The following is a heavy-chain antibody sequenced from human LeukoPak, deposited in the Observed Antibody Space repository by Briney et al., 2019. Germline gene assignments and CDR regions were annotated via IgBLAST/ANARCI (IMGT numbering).Heavy chain of an antibody. Sequence: GGSLRLSCAASGFTFSSYAMSWVRQAPGKGLEWVSVISGSGSSTYHADSVKGRFTISRDNSKTTVYLQMNSLRAEDTAVYYCAKDPRLGYSSSWYPYYFDYWGQGTLVTVSS. CDR2: ISGSGSST. CDR1: GFTFSSYA. J-gene: IGHJ4*02. D-gene: IGHD6-13*01. CDR3: AKDPRLGYSSSWYPYYFDY. V-gene: IGHV3-23*01.